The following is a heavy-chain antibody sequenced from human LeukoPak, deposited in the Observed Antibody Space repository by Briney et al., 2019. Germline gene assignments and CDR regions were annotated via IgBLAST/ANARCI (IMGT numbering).Heavy chain of an antibody. CDR1: GYSFTAFY. V-gene: IGHV1-2*02. CDR2: INPNSGGT. D-gene: IGHD5-18*01. J-gene: IGHJ4*02. CDR3: ARDSTQLWSSPIRYFDY. Sequence: ASVKVSCKASGYSFTAFYLHWVRQAPGQGLEWMGWINPNSGGTNYAQKFQGRVAMTRDTSISTAYMELSRLRSDDTAVYYCARDSTQLWSSPIRYFDYWGQGTLVTVSS.